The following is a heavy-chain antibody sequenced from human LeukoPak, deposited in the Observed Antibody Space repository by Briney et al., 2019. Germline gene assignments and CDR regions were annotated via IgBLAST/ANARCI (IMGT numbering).Heavy chain of an antibody. D-gene: IGHD3-10*01. Sequence: PGGSLRLSCAASGFTFSSYAMSWVRQAPGKGLEWVSAISGSGGSTYYADSVKGRFTISRDNSKNTMYLQMNSLRAEDTAVYYCAKDYSKTSYYGSGTYYRPNWFDPWGQGTLVTVSS. CDR3: AKDYSKTSYYGSGTYYRPNWFDP. CDR1: GFTFSSYA. V-gene: IGHV3-23*01. CDR2: ISGSGGST. J-gene: IGHJ5*02.